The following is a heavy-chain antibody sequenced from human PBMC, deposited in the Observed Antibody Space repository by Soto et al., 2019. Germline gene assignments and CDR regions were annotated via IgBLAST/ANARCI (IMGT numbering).Heavy chain of an antibody. J-gene: IGHJ4*02. V-gene: IGHV4-39*01. CDR3: AGGRYCSGGRCYSIDY. D-gene: IGHD2-15*01. CDR1: GGSISSSSYY. Sequence: QLQLQESGPGLVKPSETLSLTCTVSGGSISSSSYYWGWIRQPPGKGLEWIGSIYYSGSTYYNPSLKSRVIISVDTSKNQFSLKLSSVTAADTAVYYCAGGRYCSGGRCYSIDYGGQGTLVTVSS. CDR2: IYYSGST.